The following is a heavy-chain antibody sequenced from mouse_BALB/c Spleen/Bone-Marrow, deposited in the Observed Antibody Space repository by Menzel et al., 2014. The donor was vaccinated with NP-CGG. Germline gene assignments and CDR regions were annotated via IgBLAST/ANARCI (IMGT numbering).Heavy chain of an antibody. Sequence: VQLQQSGPELVKPGASVQISCKASGYTFTDYNMHWLKQSHGKSLEWIGRVNPNNGGTSYNQKFKGKAILSVEKLSRTAYMELRSLTSEDSAVYYCARRDGSSWFAYWGQGTLVTVSA. CDR1: GYTFTDYN. D-gene: IGHD1-1*01. CDR2: VNPNNGGT. CDR3: ARRDGSSWFAY. V-gene: IGHV1S29*02. J-gene: IGHJ3*01.